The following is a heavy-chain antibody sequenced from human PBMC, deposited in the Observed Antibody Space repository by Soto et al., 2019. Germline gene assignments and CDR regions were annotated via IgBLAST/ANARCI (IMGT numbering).Heavy chain of an antibody. J-gene: IGHJ6*04. D-gene: IGHD3-3*01. CDR1: GFTFSNYW. Sequence: PGGSLRLSCAASGFTFSNYWMHWVRLPPGKGLLWVSRINIGGSAANYAGSVEGRFTISRDNAKNTLYLQMNSLRAEDTAVYYCARARYSYYDFGSGSLPLYYYGLAGWGKGSTVTVDS. CDR3: ARARYSYYDFGSGSLPLYYYGLAG. CDR2: INIGGSAA. V-gene: IGHV3-74*01.